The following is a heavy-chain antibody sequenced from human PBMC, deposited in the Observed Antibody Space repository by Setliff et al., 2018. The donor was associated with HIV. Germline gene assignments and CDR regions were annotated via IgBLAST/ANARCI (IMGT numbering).Heavy chain of an antibody. J-gene: IGHJ6*03. CDR1: GYSFTAYY. Sequence: ASVKVSCKTSGYSFTAYYIHFVRQAPGQGLEWMGWIQTNSGGTQSAQKFQGRVTMTRDTSISTAYMELNSLTSDDTAVYYCARGARLLAGYSDRWDYYYMAVWGKGTTGTVS. V-gene: IGHV1-2*02. CDR2: IQTNSGGT. CDR3: ARGARLLAGYSDRWDYYYMAV. D-gene: IGHD6-13*01.